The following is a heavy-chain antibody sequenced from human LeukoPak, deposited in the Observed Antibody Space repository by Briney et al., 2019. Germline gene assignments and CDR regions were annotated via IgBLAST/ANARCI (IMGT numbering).Heavy chain of an antibody. V-gene: IGHV1-69*13. Sequence: ASVKVSCKASGGTFSSYAISWVRQAPGQGLEWMGGIIPIFGTANYAQKFQGRVTITADESTSTAYMELSSLRSEDTAVCYCASRCGSTSCYTGFQHWGQGTLVTVSS. J-gene: IGHJ1*01. CDR2: IIPIFGTA. CDR1: GGTFSSYA. D-gene: IGHD2-2*02. CDR3: ASRCGSTSCYTGFQH.